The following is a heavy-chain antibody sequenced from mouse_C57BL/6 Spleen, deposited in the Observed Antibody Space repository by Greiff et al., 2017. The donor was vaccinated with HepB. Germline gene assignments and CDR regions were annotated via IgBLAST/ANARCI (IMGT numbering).Heavy chain of an antibody. J-gene: IGHJ2*01. CDR3: AIWELYYDYDGDFDY. CDR1: GYTFTSYW. V-gene: IGHV1-74*01. CDR2: IHPSDSDT. Sequence: QVHVKQPGAELVKPGASVKVSCKASGYTFTSYWMHWVKQRPGQGLEWIGRIHPSDSDTNYNQKFKGKATLTVDKSSSTAYMQLSSLTSEDSAVYYCAIWELYYDYDGDFDYWGQGTTLTVSS. D-gene: IGHD2-4*01.